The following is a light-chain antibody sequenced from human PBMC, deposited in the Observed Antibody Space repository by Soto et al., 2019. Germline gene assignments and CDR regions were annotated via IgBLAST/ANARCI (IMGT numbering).Light chain of an antibody. J-gene: IGLJ1*01. V-gene: IGLV2-14*01. CDR3: SSYTSSSPYV. Sequence: QSALTQPASVSGSPGQSITISCSGDSSDVGGYNFVSWYQQYPGKAPKLMIYAVSHRPSGVSDRFSGSKSGNTASLTISGLQAEDEADYYCSSYTSSSPYVFGTETKLTVL. CDR1: SSDVGGYNF. CDR2: AVS.